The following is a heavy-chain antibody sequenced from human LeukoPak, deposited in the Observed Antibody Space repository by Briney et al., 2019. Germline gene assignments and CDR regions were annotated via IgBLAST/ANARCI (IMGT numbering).Heavy chain of an antibody. Sequence: GGSLRLSCAASGLTFSTYGMNWVRQAPGKGLEWISYISSDNSIIYYADSVKGRFTISRDNAKNSLHLQMNSLRAEDTAVYYCARVGLRRAFDIWGQGTMVTVSS. CDR1: GLTFSTYG. CDR3: ARVGLRRAFDI. J-gene: IGHJ3*02. CDR2: ISSDNSII. V-gene: IGHV3-48*04.